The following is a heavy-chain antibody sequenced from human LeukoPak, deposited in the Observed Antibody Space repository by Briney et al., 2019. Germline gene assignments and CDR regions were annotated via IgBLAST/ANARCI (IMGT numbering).Heavy chain of an antibody. V-gene: IGHV4-39*01. Sequence: PSETLSLTCTVSGGSISSSSYYWGWIRQPPGKGLEWIGSIYYSGSTYYNPSLKSRVTISVDTSKNQFSLKLSSVTAADTAVYYCARHVIVATIRTNWFDPWGQGTLVTVSS. CDR3: ARHVIVATIRTNWFDP. CDR1: GGSISSSSYY. D-gene: IGHD5-12*01. J-gene: IGHJ5*02. CDR2: IYYSGST.